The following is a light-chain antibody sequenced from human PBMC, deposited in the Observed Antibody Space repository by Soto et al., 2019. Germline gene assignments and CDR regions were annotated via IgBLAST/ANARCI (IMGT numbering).Light chain of an antibody. V-gene: IGKV1-39*01. J-gene: IGKJ4*01. CDR3: QQSYSTPLT. CDR2: AAS. CDR1: QSISSN. Sequence: IPMSQSPSCRASSWGDGVIITCAASQSISSNLNWYQQKQGKAPKLLIYAASSSQSGVPSRFSGGASGTDGTLTISSLKTEDGATYACQQSYSTPLTFGGGTKVDIK.